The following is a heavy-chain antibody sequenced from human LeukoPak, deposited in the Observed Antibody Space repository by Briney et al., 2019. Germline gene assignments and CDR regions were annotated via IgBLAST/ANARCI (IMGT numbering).Heavy chain of an antibody. CDR2: IIPIFGTA. D-gene: IGHD5-24*01. Sequence: SVKVSCKASGYTFTNYAISWVRQAPGQGLEWMGGIIPIFGTANYAQKFQGRVTITADESTSTAYMELSSLRSEDTAVYYCARGEVEMATSFDYWGQGTLVTVSS. V-gene: IGHV1-69*13. CDR3: ARGEVEMATSFDY. J-gene: IGHJ4*02. CDR1: GYTFTNYA.